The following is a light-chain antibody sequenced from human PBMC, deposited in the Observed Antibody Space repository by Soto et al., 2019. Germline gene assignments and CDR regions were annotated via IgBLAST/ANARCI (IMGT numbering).Light chain of an antibody. Sequence: QSLMTHPPSVSGAPGQRVTISCTGSSSNIGAGYVVHWYQQLPGAAPKLLIFSDNNRPSGVPDRFSGSKSGISASLAITGPQTEDEADYYCQTYDNNSDYVFGTGTKV. CDR3: QTYDNNSDYV. CDR1: SSNIGAGYV. V-gene: IGLV1-40*01. J-gene: IGLJ1*01. CDR2: SDN.